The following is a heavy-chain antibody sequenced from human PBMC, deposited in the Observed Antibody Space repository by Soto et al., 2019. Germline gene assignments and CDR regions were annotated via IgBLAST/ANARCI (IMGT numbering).Heavy chain of an antibody. CDR1: GGSISSGGYY. Sequence: PSETLSLTCTVSGGSISSGGYYWSWIRQHPGKGLEWIGYIYYSGSTYYNPSLKSRVTISVDTSKNQFSLKLSSVTAADTAGYYCARVSVTMARGPRGMDVWGQGTTVTVSS. CDR3: ARVSVTMARGPRGMDV. J-gene: IGHJ6*02. D-gene: IGHD3-10*01. V-gene: IGHV4-31*03. CDR2: IYYSGST.